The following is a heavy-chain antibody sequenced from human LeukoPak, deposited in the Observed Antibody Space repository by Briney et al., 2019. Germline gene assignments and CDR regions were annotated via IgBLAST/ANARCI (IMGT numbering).Heavy chain of an antibody. D-gene: IGHD6-13*01. Sequence: ASVKVSCKASGYTFTDYYIHWVRQAPGQGLEWMGWINPNSGGTNYAQKFQGRVTMTRDTSISTAYMELSRLRSDDTAVYYCARDLSGIAMTEFDYWGQGTLVTVSS. CDR3: ARDLSGIAMTEFDY. CDR1: GYTFTDYY. J-gene: IGHJ4*02. CDR2: INPNSGGT. V-gene: IGHV1-2*02.